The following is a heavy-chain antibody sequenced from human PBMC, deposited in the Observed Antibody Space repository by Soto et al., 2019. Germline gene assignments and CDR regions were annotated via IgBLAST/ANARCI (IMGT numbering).Heavy chain of an antibody. V-gene: IGHV1-18*04. Sequence: QVQLGQSGAAVKKPGASVKVSCRASGYTFTSYTISWVRQAPGQGLEWMGWSSGYNSGNRQYAQKFQGRVTMTTDTSTSTAYMELRSLRSDNTAVYDCARRSHEEDYTWFDSCGQGTLVTGSS. CDR1: GYTFTSYT. CDR2: SSGYNSGNR. CDR3: ARRSHEEDYTWFDS. J-gene: IGHJ5*01.